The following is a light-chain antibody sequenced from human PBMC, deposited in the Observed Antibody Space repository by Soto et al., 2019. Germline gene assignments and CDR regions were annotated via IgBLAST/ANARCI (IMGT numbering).Light chain of an antibody. Sequence: EIVLTQSPGTLSLSPGERATLSCRASQSVSSSYLAWYQQKPGQAPRLLIYGASSRATGIPDRFSGSGSGTDFTHTISRLEPEDLAVYYCQQYGSSPLTFGGGTKVEIK. V-gene: IGKV3-20*01. CDR1: QSVSSSY. CDR2: GAS. J-gene: IGKJ4*01. CDR3: QQYGSSPLT.